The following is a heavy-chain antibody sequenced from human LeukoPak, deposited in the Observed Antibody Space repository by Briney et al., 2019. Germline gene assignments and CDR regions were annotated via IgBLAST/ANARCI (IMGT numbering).Heavy chain of an antibody. D-gene: IGHD3-16*01. CDR2: NIPIFGTA. V-gene: IGHV1-69*06. J-gene: IGHJ4*02. Sequence: SVKVSCNASGYTFHSYGISWVRQAPGQGLEWMGGNIPIFGTAKYAQKFRGRVTITADKSTRTAYMDLSSLKSEDTAVYYCARDNDSRDPPHFDYLGQGTLVTVSS. CDR3: ARDNDSRDPPHFDY. CDR1: GYTFHSYG.